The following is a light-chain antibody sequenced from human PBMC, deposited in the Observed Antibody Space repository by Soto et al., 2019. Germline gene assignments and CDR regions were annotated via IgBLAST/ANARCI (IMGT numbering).Light chain of an antibody. J-gene: IGKJ4*01. CDR3: QPADTFPLT. CDR1: QAFGNL. CDR2: GIS. V-gene: IGKV1-12*01. Sequence: DIQMTQSPSSVSASVGDRVIITCRASQAFGNLLAWYQQKRGKAPQLLIYGISTLQGGVPSRFSVSESLADFTLAISSVQPEYAATYDCQPADTFPLTFGGGTYVE.